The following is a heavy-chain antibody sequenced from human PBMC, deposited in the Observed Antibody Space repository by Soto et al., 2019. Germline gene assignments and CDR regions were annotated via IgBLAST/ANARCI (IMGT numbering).Heavy chain of an antibody. CDR1: GYTFTSYG. Sequence: ASVKVSCKASGYTFTSYGISWVRQAPGQGLEWMGWISAYNGNTNYAQKLQGRVTMTTDTSTNVAYMELRSLRSDDTAVYYCTRENAAAASPTLDYWGHGTLVTVSP. CDR2: ISAYNGNT. V-gene: IGHV1-18*04. CDR3: TRENAAAASPTLDY. J-gene: IGHJ4*01. D-gene: IGHD6-13*01.